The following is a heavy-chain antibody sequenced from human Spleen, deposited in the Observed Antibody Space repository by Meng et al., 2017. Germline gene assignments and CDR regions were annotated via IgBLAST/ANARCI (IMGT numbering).Heavy chain of an antibody. CDR1: GWSFSDYH. CDR2: INHSGSN. CDR3: ARNYDSSGYYAL. J-gene: IGHJ1*01. D-gene: IGHD3-22*01. Sequence: QGHLPQWGAGLLNPSATLSLACGVYGWSFSDYHRSWICQPPGKGLEWIGEINHSGSNNYNPSLESRATISSYNAKNSLYLQMNSLRAEDTAVYYCARNYDSSGYYALWGQGTLVTVSS. V-gene: IGHV4-34*01.